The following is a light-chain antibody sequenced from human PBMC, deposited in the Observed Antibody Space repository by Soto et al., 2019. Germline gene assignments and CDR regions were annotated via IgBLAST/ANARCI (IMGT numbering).Light chain of an antibody. V-gene: IGKV3-20*01. J-gene: IGKJ1*01. Sequence: EIVLTPSPGTLSLSPGERASLSCRASQSVSSSSLAWYQQKPGQAPRLLIYDAFLRATGIPDRFSGSGSGSDFPLTISRLEPEDFAVSQCQQYGSSPWTFGQGTKVEIK. CDR3: QQYGSSPWT. CDR1: QSVSSSS. CDR2: DAF.